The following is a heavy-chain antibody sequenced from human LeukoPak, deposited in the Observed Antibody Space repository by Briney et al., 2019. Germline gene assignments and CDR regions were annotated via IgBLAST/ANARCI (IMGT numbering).Heavy chain of an antibody. CDR3: ARDPDIVATYDY. J-gene: IGHJ4*02. CDR1: GDNISSNNAA. D-gene: IGHD5-12*01. V-gene: IGHV6-1*01. CDR2: TYYRSKWYS. Sequence: SQTLSLTRAISGDNISSNNAAWNWIRQSPSRGLEWLGRTYYRSKWYSDYAVSVKSRITINPDTSKNQLSLQLNSVTPEDTAVYYCARDPDIVATYDYWGQGTLVTVSS.